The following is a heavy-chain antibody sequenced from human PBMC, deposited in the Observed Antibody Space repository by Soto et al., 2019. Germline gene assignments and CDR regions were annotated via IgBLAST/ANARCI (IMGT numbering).Heavy chain of an antibody. CDR3: AREIRQYYDILTGYPGHNWFAP. D-gene: IGHD3-9*01. Sequence: SVKVSCKASGGTFSSYAISWVRQAPGQGLEWMGGIIPIFGTANYAQKFQGRVTITADESTSTAYMELSSLRSEDTAVYYCAREIRQYYDILTGYPGHNWFAPWGQGTLVTVSS. CDR2: IIPIFGTA. V-gene: IGHV1-69*13. CDR1: GGTFSSYA. J-gene: IGHJ5*02.